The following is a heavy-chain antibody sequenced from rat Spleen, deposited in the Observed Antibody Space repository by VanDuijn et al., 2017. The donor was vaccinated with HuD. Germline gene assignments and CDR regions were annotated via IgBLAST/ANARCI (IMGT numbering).Heavy chain of an antibody. Sequence: QVQLKESGPGLVQPSQTLSLTCTVSGFSLTSYNVHWVRQPTGKGLEWMGVIWTGGSTDYNSALKSRLSISRDTSKSQVFLKMNSLQTEDTAMYFCARESALCILRPIKDFDYWGQGVMVTVSS. CDR1: GFSLTSYN. CDR3: ARESALCILRPIKDFDY. V-gene: IGHV2-30*01. J-gene: IGHJ2*01. D-gene: IGHD1-6*01. CDR2: IWTGGST.